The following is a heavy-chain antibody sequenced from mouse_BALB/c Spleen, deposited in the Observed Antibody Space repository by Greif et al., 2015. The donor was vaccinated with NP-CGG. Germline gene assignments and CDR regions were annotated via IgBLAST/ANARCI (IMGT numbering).Heavy chain of an antibody. CDR3: AREGGVEGSY. CDR1: GYTFTDYV. J-gene: IGHJ3*01. D-gene: IGHD3-3*01. V-gene: IGHV1-77*01. CDR2: IYPGSGST. Sequence: VQLQQSGPELVKPGASVKMSCKASGYTFTDYVISWVKQRTGQGLEWIGEIYPGSGSTYYNEKYKGKATLTADKSSNTAYMQLSSLTSEDSAVYFCAREGGVEGSYWGQGTLVTVSA.